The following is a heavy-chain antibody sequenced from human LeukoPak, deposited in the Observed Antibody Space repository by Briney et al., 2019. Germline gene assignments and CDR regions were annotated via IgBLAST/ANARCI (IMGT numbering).Heavy chain of an antibody. CDR2: INWDGGST. J-gene: IGHJ6*03. Sequence: GGSLTLSCAPSGFTFDDYGMSWVRQAPGKGLEWVSVINWDGGSTVYADSVEGRFIISRDHAKNSLYLQMNCLRAEDTAVYDRASLIYGGPLWFGESEYMDVWGKGTTVTISS. D-gene: IGHD3-10*01. CDR1: GFTFDDYG. CDR3: ASLIYGGPLWFGESEYMDV. V-gene: IGHV3-20*01.